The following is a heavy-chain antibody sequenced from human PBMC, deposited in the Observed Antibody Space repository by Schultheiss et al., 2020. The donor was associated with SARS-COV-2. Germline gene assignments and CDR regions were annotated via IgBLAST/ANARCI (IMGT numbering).Heavy chain of an antibody. CDR2: ISSSSSYI. Sequence: GESLKISCAASGFTFSSYSMNWVRQAPGKGLEWVSSISSSSSYIYYADSVKGRLTISRDNAKNSLYLQMNSLRAEDTAVYYCARGVTSGGSYSFDAFDIWGQGTMVTVSS. CDR3: ARGVTSGGSYSFDAFDI. V-gene: IGHV3-21*01. J-gene: IGHJ3*02. CDR1: GFTFSSYS. D-gene: IGHD1-26*01.